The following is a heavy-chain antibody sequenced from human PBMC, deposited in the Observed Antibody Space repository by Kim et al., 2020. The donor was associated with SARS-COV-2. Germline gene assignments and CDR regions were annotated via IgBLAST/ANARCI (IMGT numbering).Heavy chain of an antibody. J-gene: IGHJ6*02. CDR3: AKEFSQQLVRRRYYYYGMDV. V-gene: IGHV3-23*01. D-gene: IGHD6-13*01. Sequence: GRFTISRDNSKNTMYLQMNSLRAEDTAVYYCAKEFSQQLVRRRYYYYGMDVWGQGTTVTVSS.